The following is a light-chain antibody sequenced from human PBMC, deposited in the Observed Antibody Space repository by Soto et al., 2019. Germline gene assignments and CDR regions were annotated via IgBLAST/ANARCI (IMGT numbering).Light chain of an antibody. Sequence: QSALTQPASVSGSPGXSXTISCTGTSSDVGGYNYVSWYQQHPGKAPKLMIYDVSNRPSGVSNRFSGSKSGNTASLTISGLQAEDEADYYCSSYTSRSTLYVFGTGTKLTVL. V-gene: IGLV2-14*01. CDR2: DVS. CDR1: SSDVGGYNY. J-gene: IGLJ1*01. CDR3: SSYTSRSTLYV.